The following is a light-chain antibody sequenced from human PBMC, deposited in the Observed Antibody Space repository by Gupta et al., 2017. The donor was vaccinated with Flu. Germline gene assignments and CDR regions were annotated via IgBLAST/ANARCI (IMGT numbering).Light chain of an antibody. CDR3: QAWDSNGVV. V-gene: IGLV3-1*01. CDR2: QDT. J-gene: IGLJ3*02. CDR1: KLGDKY. Sequence: CSGDKLGDKYTYWYQQKPGQSPVLVIYQDTKRPSGIPERFSSSNSGNTATLTISGTQALDEGDYYCQAWDSNGVVFGGGTKLTVL.